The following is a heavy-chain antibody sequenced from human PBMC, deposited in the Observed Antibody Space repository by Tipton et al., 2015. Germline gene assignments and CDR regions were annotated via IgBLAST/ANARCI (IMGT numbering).Heavy chain of an antibody. J-gene: IGHJ3*02. CDR2: SHPGDFDT. D-gene: IGHD3-22*01. CDR3: ARPPGYYYDSSDYNRVSDAFDI. Sequence: QLVQSGAEVKKAGESLKISCKASGYNFTNYYIGWVRQMPGKGLEWMGLSHPGDFDTRYSPSFQGQVTISVDHSITTAYLQWSSLKASDTAMYYCARPPGYYYDSSDYNRVSDAFDIWGQGTMVTVSS. CDR1: GYNFTNYY. V-gene: IGHV5-51*01.